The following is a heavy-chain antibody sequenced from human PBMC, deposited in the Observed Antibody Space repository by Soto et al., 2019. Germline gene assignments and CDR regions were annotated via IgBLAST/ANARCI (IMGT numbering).Heavy chain of an antibody. CDR2: TYYRSKWYN. J-gene: IGHJ6*02. CDR1: GDSVSSNSAA. Sequence: PSQTLSLTCAISGDSVSSNSAAWNWIRQSPSRGLEWLGRTYYRSKWYNDYAVSVKSRITINPDTSKNQFSLQLNSVTPEDTAVYYCARGRVTLSSSWIYYYYYYGMDVWGQGTTVTSP. CDR3: ARGRVTLSSSWIYYYYYYGMDV. D-gene: IGHD6-13*01. V-gene: IGHV6-1*01.